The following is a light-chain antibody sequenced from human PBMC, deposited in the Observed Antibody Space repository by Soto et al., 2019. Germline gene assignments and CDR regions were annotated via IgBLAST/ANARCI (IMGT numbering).Light chain of an antibody. CDR2: EVS. V-gene: IGLV2-8*01. J-gene: IGLJ1*01. Sequence: QSALTQPPSASGSPGQSVTISCTGTSSDVGGYNYVSWYQQHPGKAPKLMIYEVSKRPSGVPDRFSGSKSGNTASLTVSGLKAEDEADYYCSSYAGSNNYVFGTGTKLT. CDR3: SSYAGSNNYV. CDR1: SSDVGGYNY.